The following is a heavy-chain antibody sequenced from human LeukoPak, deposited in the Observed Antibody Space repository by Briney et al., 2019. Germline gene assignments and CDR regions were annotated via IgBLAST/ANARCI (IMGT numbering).Heavy chain of an antibody. CDR1: GGSVNSYY. J-gene: IGHJ3*02. CDR3: AKILGSGFWYGFDI. CDR2: IYTTGRT. D-gene: IGHD2-8*02. Sequence: ASETLSLTCSVSGGSVNSYYWSWIRQPPGKGLEWIGYIYTTGRTNYNPSLKSRVTISVDTSKNQFSLKLSSVTAADTAVYYCAKILGSGFWYGFDIWGQGTMVTVSS. V-gene: IGHV4-4*09.